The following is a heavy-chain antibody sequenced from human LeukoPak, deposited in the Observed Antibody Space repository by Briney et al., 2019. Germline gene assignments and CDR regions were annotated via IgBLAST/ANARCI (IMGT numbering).Heavy chain of an antibody. Sequence: GGALRLSCAASGVIFNNYGLVWVRQARGKGVEWASAISNDGGGTTYADFVKGRFSVSRDNSKNTLFLQMNSLRAEDTALYYCAKGSSGYFFDLWGQGTLVTVSS. J-gene: IGHJ4*02. CDR2: ISNDGGGT. D-gene: IGHD3-22*01. CDR3: AKGSSGYFFDL. CDR1: GVIFNNYG. V-gene: IGHV3-23*01.